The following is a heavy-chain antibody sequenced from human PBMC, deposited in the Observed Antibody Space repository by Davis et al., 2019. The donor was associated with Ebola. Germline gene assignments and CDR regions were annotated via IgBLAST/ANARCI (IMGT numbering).Heavy chain of an antibody. J-gene: IGHJ5*02. V-gene: IGHV4-34*01. CDR2: IYHSGST. CDR1: SGSFSGYY. CDR3: ARTTTREDWFDP. Sequence: SETLSLTCAVYSGSFSGYYWSWIRQPPGKGLEWIGEIYHSGSTNYNPSLKSRVTISVDKSKNQFSLKLSSVTAADTAVYYCARTTTREDWFDPWGQGTLVTVSS. D-gene: IGHD1-26*01.